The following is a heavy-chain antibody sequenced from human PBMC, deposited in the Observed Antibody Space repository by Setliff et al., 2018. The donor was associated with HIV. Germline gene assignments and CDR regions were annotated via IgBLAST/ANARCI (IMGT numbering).Heavy chain of an antibody. J-gene: IGHJ4*02. D-gene: IGHD2-2*01. Sequence: PVGSMRLSCAASGFTFSSYEMNWVRQAPGKGLEWVSYISSSDNTIHYADSVRGRFTISRDNAKNSLYLQMNSLRAEDTAVYYCARGEPTILVVPAAFFDYWGQGTLVTVSS. CDR2: ISSSDNTI. CDR1: GFTFSSYE. CDR3: ARGEPTILVVPAAFFDY. V-gene: IGHV3-48*03.